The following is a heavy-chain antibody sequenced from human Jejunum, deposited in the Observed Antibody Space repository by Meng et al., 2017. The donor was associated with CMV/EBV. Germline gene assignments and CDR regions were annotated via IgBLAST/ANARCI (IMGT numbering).Heavy chain of an antibody. V-gene: IGHV3-23*01. CDR2: IGDSVDRT. CDR1: FPFNNYA. D-gene: IGHD3-10*01. J-gene: IGHJ6*02. CDR3: ARGGVKVYYFNAMDV. Sequence: FPFNNYAMNWVRQAPGKGLQWFSAIGDSVDRTYYADSEKGRFTISRDNSKNTLYLQMNSLRAEDTAVYYCARGGVKVYYFNAMDVWGQGTPVTVSS.